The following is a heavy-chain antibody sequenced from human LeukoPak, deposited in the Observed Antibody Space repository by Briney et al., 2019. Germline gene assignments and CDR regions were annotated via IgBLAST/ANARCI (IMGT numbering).Heavy chain of an antibody. Sequence: ASVKVSCKASGYTFTGYYMHWVRQAPGQGLEWMGWISPNGGGTNYAQKFQGRVTMTRDTSITTAYMELSRLRSDDTAVYYCARVDNRNYGWFDSWGQGTLVTVSS. V-gene: IGHV1-2*02. CDR2: ISPNGGGT. CDR1: GYTFTGYY. CDR3: ARVDNRNYGWFDS. D-gene: IGHD1-7*01. J-gene: IGHJ5*01.